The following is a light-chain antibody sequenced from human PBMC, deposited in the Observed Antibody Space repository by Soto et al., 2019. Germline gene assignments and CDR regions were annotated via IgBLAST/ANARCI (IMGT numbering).Light chain of an antibody. CDR3: QQRSNWPPIP. J-gene: IGKJ1*01. V-gene: IGKV3-11*01. CDR2: DAS. CDR1: QSVSSY. Sequence: EIVLTQSPATLSLSPGERATLSCRASQSVSSYLAWYQQKPGQAPRLLIYDASNRATGIPARFSGSGPGTDFTLTISSLEPEAFAVYYCQQRSNWPPIPFGQGTKVDIK.